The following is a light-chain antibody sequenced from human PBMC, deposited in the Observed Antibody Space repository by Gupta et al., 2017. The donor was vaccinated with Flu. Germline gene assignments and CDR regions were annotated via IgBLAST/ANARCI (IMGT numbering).Light chain of an antibody. CDR1: NVAKKS. CDR3: QMWDTVSDHMV. J-gene: IGLJ3*02. V-gene: IGLV3-21*02. CDR2: DDR. Sequence: SSVLTPPPSVSVAPGQTARITCGGENVAKKSLHWYLQTSGQAPVLVVYDDRERPPEVTERFSASSYGNTATLTITRVEVGDEADYYCQMWDTVSDHMVFGGGTKLTVL.